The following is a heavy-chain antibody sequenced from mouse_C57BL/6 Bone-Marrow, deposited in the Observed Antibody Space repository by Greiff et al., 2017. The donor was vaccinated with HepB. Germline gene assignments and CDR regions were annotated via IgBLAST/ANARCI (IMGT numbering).Heavy chain of an antibody. J-gene: IGHJ3*01. CDR1: GYTFTSYW. CDR2: IDPSDSYT. D-gene: IGHD1-1*01. V-gene: IGHV1-50*01. Sequence: VQLQQPGAELVKPGASVKLSCKASGYTFTSYWMQWVKQRPGQGLEWIGEIDPSDSYTNYNQKFKGKATLTVDTSSSTAYMQLSSLTSEDSAVYYCASYYYGSSWAYWGQGTLVTVSA. CDR3: ASYYYGSSWAY.